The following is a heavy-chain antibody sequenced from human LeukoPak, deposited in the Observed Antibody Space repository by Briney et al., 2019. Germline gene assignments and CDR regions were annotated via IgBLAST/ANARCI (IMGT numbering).Heavy chain of an antibody. Sequence: PSETLSLTCTVSGGSISSYYWSWIRQPAGKGLEWIGRIYTSGSTNYNPSLKSRVTMSVDTSKNQFSLKLSSVTAADTAVYYCARVSARNRFRGYYYYYMDVWGKGTTVTVSS. CDR1: GGSISSYY. D-gene: IGHD2/OR15-2a*01. J-gene: IGHJ6*03. CDR3: ARVSARNRFRGYYYYYMDV. V-gene: IGHV4-4*07. CDR2: IYTSGST.